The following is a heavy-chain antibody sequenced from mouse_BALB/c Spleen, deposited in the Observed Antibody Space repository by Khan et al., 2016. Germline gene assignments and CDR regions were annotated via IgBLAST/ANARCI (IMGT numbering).Heavy chain of an antibody. Sequence: QVQLKESGPGLVQPSQSLPITCTVSGFSLSSYGVHWVRQSPGKGLEWLGVIWSGGGIDYNAAFISRLNLTKDDSKGQVFFKMTSLQVDATAIYYCARNWLHLYCDVWGAGTTVTVFS. CDR2: IWSGGGI. J-gene: IGHJ1*01. CDR3: ARNWLHLYCDV. CDR1: GFSLSSYG. D-gene: IGHD3-3*01. V-gene: IGHV2-2*01.